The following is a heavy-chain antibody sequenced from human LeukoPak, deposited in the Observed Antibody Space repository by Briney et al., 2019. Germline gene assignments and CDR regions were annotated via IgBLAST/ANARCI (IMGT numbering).Heavy chain of an antibody. CDR3: AKLIGAHGSGSYSRDY. D-gene: IGHD3-10*01. J-gene: IGHJ4*02. CDR1: GFTFSSYA. CDR2: ISGSGGST. Sequence: HPGGSLRLSCAASGFTFSSYAMSWVRQAPGKGLEWVSAISGSGGSTYYADSVKGRFTISRDNSKNTLYLQMNSLRAEDTAVYYCAKLIGAHGSGSYSRDYWGQGTLVTVSS. V-gene: IGHV3-23*01.